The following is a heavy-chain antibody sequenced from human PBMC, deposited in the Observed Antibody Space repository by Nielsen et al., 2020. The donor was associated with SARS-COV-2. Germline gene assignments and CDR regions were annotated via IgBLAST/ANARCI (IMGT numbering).Heavy chain of an antibody. CDR3: AKDFERYGDYVLRGVGDAFDI. D-gene: IGHD4-17*01. CDR1: GFTFSSYA. V-gene: IGHV3-23*01. J-gene: IGHJ3*02. Sequence: GGSLRLSCAASGFTFSSYAMSWVRQAPGKGLEWVSAISGSGGSTYYADSVKGRFTISRDNSKNTLYLQMNSLRAEDTAVYYCAKDFERYGDYVLRGVGDAFDIWGQGTMVTVSS. CDR2: ISGSGGST.